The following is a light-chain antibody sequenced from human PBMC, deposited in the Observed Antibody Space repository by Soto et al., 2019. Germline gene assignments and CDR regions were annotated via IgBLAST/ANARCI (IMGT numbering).Light chain of an antibody. CDR3: LQHNSYPWT. Sequence: DIQMTQSPSSLSASVGDRVTITCRASQGIRKDLGWYQQKPGKAPKRLIYAASSLQSGVPSRFSGSGSGTEFTLTISSLQPEDFATYYGLQHNSYPWTFGQGTKVDIK. V-gene: IGKV1-17*01. CDR2: AAS. J-gene: IGKJ1*01. CDR1: QGIRKD.